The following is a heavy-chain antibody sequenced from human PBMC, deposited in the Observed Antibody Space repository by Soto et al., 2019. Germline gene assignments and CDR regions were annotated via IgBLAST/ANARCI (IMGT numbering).Heavy chain of an antibody. Sequence: QVQPVQSGAEVKRSGASVRISCKASGYTFNRHDINWVRQATGQGPEWIGWMNPNSGNTGYAQKFQGRVTMTRDSSITTAYMDLSSLTSEDTAIYYCAREGLYGSIQDNTFDIWGQGTMVSVSS. CDR1: GYTFNRHD. J-gene: IGHJ3*02. CDR2: MNPNSGNT. V-gene: IGHV1-8*01. CDR3: AREGLYGSIQDNTFDI. D-gene: IGHD6-19*01.